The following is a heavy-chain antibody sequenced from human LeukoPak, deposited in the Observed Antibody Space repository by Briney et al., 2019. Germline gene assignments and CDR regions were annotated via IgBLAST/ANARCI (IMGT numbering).Heavy chain of an antibody. D-gene: IGHD6-13*01. Sequence: SETLSLTCTVSGGSISSSSYYWSWIRQPPGKGLEWIGYIYYSGSTNYNPSLKSRVTISVDTSKNQFSLKLSSVTAADTAVYYCARDMAAAGFSFDYWGQGTLVTVSS. CDR1: GGSISSSSYY. CDR2: IYYSGST. V-gene: IGHV4-61*01. J-gene: IGHJ4*02. CDR3: ARDMAAAGFSFDY.